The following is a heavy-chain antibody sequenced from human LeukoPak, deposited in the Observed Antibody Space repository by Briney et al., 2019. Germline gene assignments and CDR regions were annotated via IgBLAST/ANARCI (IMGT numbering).Heavy chain of an antibody. Sequence: GGSLRLSCAASGFTFDDYAMHWVRQTPGKGLEWVSGISWNSGSIGYADSVKGRFTISRDNAKNSLYLQMNSLRAEDTALYYCAKDIRRIAAAGNFQHWGQGTLVTVSS. CDR2: ISWNSGSI. D-gene: IGHD6-13*01. J-gene: IGHJ1*01. CDR3: AKDIRRIAAAGNFQH. CDR1: GFTFDDYA. V-gene: IGHV3-9*01.